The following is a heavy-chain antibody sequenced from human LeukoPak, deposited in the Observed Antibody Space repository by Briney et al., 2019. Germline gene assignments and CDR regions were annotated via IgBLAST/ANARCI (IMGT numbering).Heavy chain of an antibody. CDR1: GFTVSSNY. V-gene: IGHV3-66*01. J-gene: IGHJ4*02. Sequence: PGGSLRLSCAASGFTVSSNYMSWVRQAPGKGLEWVSVNYSGGSTYYADSVKGRFTISRDNSKNTLYLQMNSLRAEDTAVYYCAKDGGKYNFDYWGQGTLVTVSS. D-gene: IGHD4-23*01. CDR2: NYSGGST. CDR3: AKDGGKYNFDY.